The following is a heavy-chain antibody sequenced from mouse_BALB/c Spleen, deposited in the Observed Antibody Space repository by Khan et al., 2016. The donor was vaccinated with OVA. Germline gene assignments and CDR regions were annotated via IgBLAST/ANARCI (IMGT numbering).Heavy chain of an antibody. J-gene: IGHJ4*01. V-gene: IGHV1S41*01. CDR2: IGPGSSSA. CDR1: GYTFTSYW. D-gene: IGHD1-1*01. Sequence: DLVKPGASVKLSCKASGYTFTSYWINWIKQRPGQGLEWIGRIGPGSSSAYYNDMFKGKATLTVDTSSSTAYIQLSSLSSEDSAVYFCARESYYGRSCYAMNYWGQGTGVTVSS. CDR3: ARESYYGRSCYAMNY.